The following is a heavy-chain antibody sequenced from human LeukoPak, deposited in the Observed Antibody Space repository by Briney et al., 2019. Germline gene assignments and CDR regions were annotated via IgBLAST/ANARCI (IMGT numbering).Heavy chain of an antibody. CDR2: ISYSSSYK. CDR1: ELTFRNYS. D-gene: IGHD3-22*01. J-gene: IGHJ2*01. CDR3: AGAPVIVMHDWYFDL. Sequence: GGSLRLSCVASELTFRNYSLNWVRQAPGKGLEWVSSISYSSSYKYYVDSVKGRFTISRDNAKKSLYLQMNSLRAEDTAIYYCAGAPVIVMHDWYFDLWGRGTLVTVSS. V-gene: IGHV3-21*01.